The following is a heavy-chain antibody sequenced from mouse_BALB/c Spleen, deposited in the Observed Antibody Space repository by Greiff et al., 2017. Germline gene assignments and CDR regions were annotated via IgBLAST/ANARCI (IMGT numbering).Heavy chain of an antibody. CDR3: ARDDYDGGDYYAMDY. CDR1: GFTFSSYG. J-gene: IGHJ4*01. D-gene: IGHD2-4*01. Sequence: EVMLVESGGDLVKPGGSLKLSCAASGFTFSSYGMSWVRQTPDKRLEWVATISSGGSYTYYPASVKGRFTISRDNAKNTLYLQMSSLKSEDTAMYYGARDDYDGGDYYAMDYWGQGTSVTVSS. CDR2: ISSGGSYT. V-gene: IGHV5-6*02.